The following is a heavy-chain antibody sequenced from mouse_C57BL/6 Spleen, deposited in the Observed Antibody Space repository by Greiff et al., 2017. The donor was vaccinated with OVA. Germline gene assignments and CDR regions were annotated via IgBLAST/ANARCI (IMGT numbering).Heavy chain of an antibody. CDR2: IDPETGGT. CDR3: TRGGITTVVVPFDY. Sequence: QVQLQQSGAELVRPGASVTLSCKASGYTFTDYEMHWVKQTPVHGLEWIGAIDPETGGTAYNQKFKGKAILTADKSSSTAYMELRRLTSEDSAVYYCTRGGITTVVVPFDYWGQGTTLTVSS. J-gene: IGHJ2*01. D-gene: IGHD1-1*01. CDR1: GYTFTDYE. V-gene: IGHV1-15*01.